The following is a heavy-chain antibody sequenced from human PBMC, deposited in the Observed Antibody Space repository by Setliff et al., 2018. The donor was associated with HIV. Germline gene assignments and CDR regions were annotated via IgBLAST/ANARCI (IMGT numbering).Heavy chain of an antibody. V-gene: IGHV4-39*07. D-gene: IGHD6-19*01. CDR1: GGSIRTGAYY. Sequence: SETLSLTCTVSGGSIRTGAYYWGWIRQPPGKGLEWIGSIYYDGRTFYKPSLKSRLTISVDTSKNQFSLSLNSVTAADTAVYFCARDPNTGWYYLDFWGPGALVTVSS. J-gene: IGHJ4*02. CDR2: IYYDGRT. CDR3: ARDPNTGWYYLDF.